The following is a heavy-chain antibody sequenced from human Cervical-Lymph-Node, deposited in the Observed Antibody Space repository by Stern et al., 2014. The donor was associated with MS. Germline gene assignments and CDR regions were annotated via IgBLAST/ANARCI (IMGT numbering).Heavy chain of an antibody. V-gene: IGHV1-69*01. CDR2: IFSVFGTP. CDR3: ALSSETSDRWYSLGYDL. CDR1: GGTFSKFP. J-gene: IGHJ5*02. D-gene: IGHD6-13*01. Sequence: VQLVESGAEVTKPGSSVKVSCKACGGTFSKFPSSWVRQAPGQGLEWMGGIFSVFGTPTCAQEFMGRVTITADVSTSTVYMELSSLRSDDTAFYYCALSSETSDRWYSLGYDLWGQGTLVTASS.